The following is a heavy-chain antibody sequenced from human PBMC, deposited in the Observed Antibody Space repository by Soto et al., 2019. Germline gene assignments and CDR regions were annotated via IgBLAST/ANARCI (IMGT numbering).Heavy chain of an antibody. J-gene: IGHJ4*02. Sequence: EVQLRQSGGGVVQPGGSLRLSCVASGFSFNNYAMTWVRQAPGKGLEWVSGISSSGDGTYYADSVKDRFSVSRDKSTSTVHLQMSSLRVEDTAVYYCAKDKGLRGSSYFGDWGQGALVIVSS. CDR3: AKDKGLRGSSYFGD. CDR2: ISSSGDGT. D-gene: IGHD3-16*01. V-gene: IGHV3-23*01. CDR1: GFSFNNYA.